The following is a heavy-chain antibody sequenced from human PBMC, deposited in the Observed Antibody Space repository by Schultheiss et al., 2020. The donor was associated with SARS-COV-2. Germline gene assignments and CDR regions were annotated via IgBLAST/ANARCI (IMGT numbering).Heavy chain of an antibody. J-gene: IGHJ4*02. CDR2: ISGSGGTT. CDR3: ARNTYYDFWSGTFFDY. Sequence: GGSLRLSCAASGFTFSSYAMSWVRQAPGKGLEWVSAISGSGGTTYSADSLKGRFTISRDNSKNTLYLQMNSLRVEDTAVYYCARNTYYDFWSGTFFDYWGQGTLVTVSS. D-gene: IGHD3-3*01. CDR1: GFTFSSYA. V-gene: IGHV3-23*01.